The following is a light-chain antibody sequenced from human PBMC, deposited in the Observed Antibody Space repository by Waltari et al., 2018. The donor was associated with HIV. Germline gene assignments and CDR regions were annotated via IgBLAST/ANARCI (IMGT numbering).Light chain of an antibody. Sequence: QSVLTQPPSASGTPGQTVTISCSGSTSNVETQWVYWYQQLPGTAPKRLIYRNYQRPSGVPDRFSSSKSGASASLTISGLRSEDEADYSCGVWDSTLKQWLFGGGTKLTVL. J-gene: IGLJ3*02. CDR2: RNY. CDR3: GVWDSTLKQWL. CDR1: TSNVETQW. V-gene: IGLV1-47*01.